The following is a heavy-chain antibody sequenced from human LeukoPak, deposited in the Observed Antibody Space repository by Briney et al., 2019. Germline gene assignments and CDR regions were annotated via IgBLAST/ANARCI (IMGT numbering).Heavy chain of an antibody. D-gene: IGHD3-10*01. CDR2: IYGDGTT. J-gene: IGHJ5*02. CDR1: GFTVSNDY. CDR3: ARDRAGAQSWVALDP. Sequence: PGGSLRLSWAASGFTVSNDYMAWVRQAPGRGLEWVSLIYGDGTTFYTDSVKGRFTISRDNFKNTLYLQMSSLRPEDTALYYCARDRAGAQSWVALDPWGQGTLVTVSS. V-gene: IGHV3-66*02.